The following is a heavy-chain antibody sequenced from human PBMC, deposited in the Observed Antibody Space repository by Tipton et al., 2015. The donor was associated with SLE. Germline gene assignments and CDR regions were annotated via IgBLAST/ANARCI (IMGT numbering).Heavy chain of an antibody. Sequence: TLSLTCTVSSGSISSTIHYWGWIRQPPGKGLEWIGSISHRGSTYYNPSLKSRVATSVDTSKNQFFLKLSSTTAADTAVYYCARGIEVVIAKPFFDYWGQGTLVTVSS. D-gene: IGHD2-21*01. CDR2: ISHRGST. V-gene: IGHV4-39*07. CDR3: ARGIEVVIAKPFFDY. J-gene: IGHJ4*02. CDR1: SGSISSTIHY.